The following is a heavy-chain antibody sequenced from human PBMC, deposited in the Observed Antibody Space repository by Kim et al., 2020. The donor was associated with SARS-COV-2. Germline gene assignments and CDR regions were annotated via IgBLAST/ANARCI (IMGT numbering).Heavy chain of an antibody. CDR3: AKGGGGVHLYFYY. J-gene: IGHJ4*02. D-gene: IGHD3-16*01. Sequence: GGSLRLSCAASGFTFSSYAMSWVRQAPGKGLEWVSVIYSGDMNTYYADSVKGRFTISRDNSKNSLYLQMNSLRVEDTAVYYCAKGGGGVHLYFYYWDQGT. CDR2: IYSGDMNT. CDR1: GFTFSSYA. V-gene: IGHV3-23*03.